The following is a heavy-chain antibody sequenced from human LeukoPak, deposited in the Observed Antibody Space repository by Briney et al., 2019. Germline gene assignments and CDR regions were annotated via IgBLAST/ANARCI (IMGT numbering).Heavy chain of an antibody. V-gene: IGHV4-59*01. D-gene: IGHD5-18*01. J-gene: IGHJ6*02. CDR1: GGSISSYY. Sequence: TSETLSLTCTVSGGSISSYYWSWIRQPPGKGLEWIGYIYYSGSTNYNPSLKSRVTISVDTSKNQFSLKLSSVTAADTAVYYCASATYHSYGFPYYYGMDVWGQGTTVTVSS. CDR2: IYYSGST. CDR3: ASATYHSYGFPYYYGMDV.